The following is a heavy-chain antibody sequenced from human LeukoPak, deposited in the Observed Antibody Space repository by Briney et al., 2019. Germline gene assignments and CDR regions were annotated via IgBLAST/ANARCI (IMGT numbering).Heavy chain of an antibody. V-gene: IGHV4-31*03. CDR1: GGSISSGGYY. J-gene: IGHJ5*02. CDR3: ARVVVVVAARVYWFDP. D-gene: IGHD2-15*01. CDR2: IYYSGST. Sequence: SSETLSLTCTVSGGSISSGGYYWSWIRQHPGKGLEWIGYIYYSGSTYYNPSLKSRVTISVDTSKNQFSLKLSSVTAADTAVYYCARVVVVVAARVYWFDPWGQGTLVTVSS.